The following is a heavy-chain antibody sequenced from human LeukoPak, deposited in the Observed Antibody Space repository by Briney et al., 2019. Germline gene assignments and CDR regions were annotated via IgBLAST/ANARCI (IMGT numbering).Heavy chain of an antibody. CDR2: ISGSGGST. Sequence: PGGSLRLSCAASGFTFSSYAMSWVRQAPGKELEWVSAISGSGGSTYYADSVKGRFTISRDNSKNTLYLQMNSLRAEDTAVYYCASLTLGNMYYYDSSGYPREGVDYFDYWGQGTLVTVSS. D-gene: IGHD3-22*01. CDR1: GFTFSSYA. CDR3: ASLTLGNMYYYDSSGYPREGVDYFDY. J-gene: IGHJ4*02. V-gene: IGHV3-23*01.